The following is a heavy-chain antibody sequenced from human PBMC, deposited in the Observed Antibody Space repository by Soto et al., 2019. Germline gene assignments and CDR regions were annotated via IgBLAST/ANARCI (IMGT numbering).Heavy chain of an antibody. CDR3: AREDQGSGWAFDY. V-gene: IGHV1-18*01. J-gene: IGHJ4*02. CDR2: ISAYNGNT. D-gene: IGHD6-19*01. CDR1: GYTFTTYG. Sequence: ASVKVSFKASGYTFTTYGISWVRQAPGQGLEWMGWISAYNGNTKYAQKLQGRVTMTTDTSTSTAYMELRSLGSDDTAVYYCAREDQGSGWAFDYWGQGTLVTVSS.